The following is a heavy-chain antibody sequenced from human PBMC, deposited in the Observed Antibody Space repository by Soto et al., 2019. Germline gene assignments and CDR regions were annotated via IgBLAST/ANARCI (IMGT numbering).Heavy chain of an antibody. CDR1: GFTFSSYS. D-gene: IGHD5-12*01. J-gene: IGHJ4*02. V-gene: IGHV3-21*01. Sequence: GGSLRLSCAASGFTFSSYSMNWVRQAPGKGLEWVSSISSSSSYIYYADSVKGRFTISRDNAKNSLYLQMNSLRAEDTAVYYCARSGYDFPFFDYWGQGTLVTVSS. CDR3: ARSGYDFPFFDY. CDR2: ISSSSSYI.